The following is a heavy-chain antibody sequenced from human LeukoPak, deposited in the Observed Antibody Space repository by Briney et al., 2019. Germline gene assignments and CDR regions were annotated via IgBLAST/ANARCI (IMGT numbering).Heavy chain of an antibody. V-gene: IGHV4-30-2*01. Sequence: SETLSLTCAVSGASISSGGYSWTWIRQPPGKGLEWIGYIYHSGRTYYNPSLKSRVTISVDRSKNQISLKLSSVTVADTAVYYCARSLLGYDGSAYYGSGMDVWGQGTTVTVSS. D-gene: IGHD3-22*01. J-gene: IGHJ6*02. CDR2: IYHSGRT. CDR1: GASISSGGYS. CDR3: ARSLLGYDGSAYYGSGMDV.